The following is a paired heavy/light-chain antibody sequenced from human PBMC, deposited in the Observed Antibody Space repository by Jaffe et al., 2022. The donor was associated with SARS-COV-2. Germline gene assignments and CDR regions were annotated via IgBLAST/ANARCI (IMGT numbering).Heavy chain of an antibody. Sequence: EVQLVESGGGLVQPGGSLRLSCAASGFTFSTESMHWVRQAPGKGLEWISYISTSGNTMYYADSVKGRFTISRDNAKNSLYLQMNSLRDEDTAVYFCARDGPGIGSRPMDSWGQGTLVTVSS. CDR3: ARDGPGIGSRPMDS. D-gene: IGHD2-15*01. J-gene: IGHJ4*02. CDR1: GFTFSTES. V-gene: IGHV3-48*02. CDR2: ISTSGNTM.
Light chain of an antibody. Sequence: EIVVTQSPATLSVSPGETATLSCRASESVKTKIAWYQQKPGQAPRLLIYGASTRATGVPARFSGSGSDTEFTLTISGLESEDFSVYYCQQYHHWPPWTFGQGTKVEIK. CDR1: ESVKTK. CDR3: QQYHHWPPWT. V-gene: IGKV3-15*01. CDR2: GAS. J-gene: IGKJ1*01.